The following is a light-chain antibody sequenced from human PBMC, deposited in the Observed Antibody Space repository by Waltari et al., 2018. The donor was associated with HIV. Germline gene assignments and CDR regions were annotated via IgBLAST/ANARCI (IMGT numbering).Light chain of an antibody. V-gene: IGLV2-23*02. CDR3: CSYAGSSTFVV. J-gene: IGLJ2*01. Sequence: QSVLTQPPSVSAAPGQKVTISCSGSSSNIGNNYVSWYQQLPGTAPKLMIYEVSKRPSGVSNRFSGSKSGNTASLTISGLQAEDEADYYCCSYAGSSTFVVFGGGTKLTVL. CDR2: EVS. CDR1: SSNIGNNY.